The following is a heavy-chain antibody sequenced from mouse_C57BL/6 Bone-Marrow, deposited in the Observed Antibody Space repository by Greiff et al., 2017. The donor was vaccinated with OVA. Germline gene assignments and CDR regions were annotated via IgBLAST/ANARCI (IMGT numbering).Heavy chain of an antibody. V-gene: IGHV1-50*01. D-gene: IGHD4-1*01. CDR2: IDPSDSYT. CDR1: GYTFTSYW. CDR3: ARNWDDWFAY. Sequence: QVQLQQSGAELVKPGASVKLSCKASGYTFTSYWIQWVKQRPGQGLEWIGEIDPSDSYTNYNQKFKGKATLTVDTSSSTAHMQLSSLTSEDSAVYYCARNWDDWFAYWGQGTLVTVSA. J-gene: IGHJ3*01.